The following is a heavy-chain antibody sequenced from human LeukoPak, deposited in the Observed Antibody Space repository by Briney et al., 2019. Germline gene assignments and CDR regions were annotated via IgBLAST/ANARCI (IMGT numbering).Heavy chain of an antibody. J-gene: IGHJ3*02. V-gene: IGHV3-33*08. Sequence: GGSLRLSCAASGFTFSSYGMHWVRQAPGKGLEWVAVIWYGGSNKYYADSVKGRFTISRDNSKNTLYLQMNSLRAEDTAVYYCARGMDLDAFDIWGQGTMVTVSS. CDR2: IWYGGSNK. CDR1: GFTFSSYG. D-gene: IGHD2-8*01. CDR3: ARGMDLDAFDI.